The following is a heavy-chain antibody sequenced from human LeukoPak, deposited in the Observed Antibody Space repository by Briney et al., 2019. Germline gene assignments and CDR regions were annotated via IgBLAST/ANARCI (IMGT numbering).Heavy chain of an antibody. Sequence: WIRQPPGKGLEWIGNLHYSGSTYYNPSLKSRVTISGDTSKNQVSLKLSSVTAADTAVYYCASAGYASGSYYFDDWGQGTLVTVSS. D-gene: IGHD6-19*01. J-gene: IGHJ4*02. CDR3: ASAGYASGSYYFDD. CDR2: LHYSGST. V-gene: IGHV4-39*01.